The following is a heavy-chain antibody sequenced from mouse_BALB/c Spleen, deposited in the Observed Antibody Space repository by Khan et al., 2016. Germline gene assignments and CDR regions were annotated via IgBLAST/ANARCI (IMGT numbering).Heavy chain of an antibody. CDR2: IDPGNGNT. CDR1: GFNIKDTY. J-gene: IGHJ2*01. D-gene: IGHD1-1*01. CDR3: ARRGPTYYYGSSYGY. V-gene: IGHV14-3*02. Sequence: VQLQQSGAELVKPGASVKLSCTSPGFNIKDTYMHWVKQRPEQGLEWIGRIDPGNGNTKYDPKFQGKATITADTSSNTAYLQLSSLTSADTAVYYCARRGPTYYYGSSYGYWGKGTTLTVSS.